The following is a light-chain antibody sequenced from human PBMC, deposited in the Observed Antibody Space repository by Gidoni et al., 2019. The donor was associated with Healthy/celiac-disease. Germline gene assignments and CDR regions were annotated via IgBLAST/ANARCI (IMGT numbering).Light chain of an antibody. CDR1: SSDVGGYNY. J-gene: IGLJ2*01. CDR3: SSYTSSSVV. Sequence: QPAPTQPAPVPGSPGQSITIACTGTSSDVGGYNYVSWYQQHPGNAPKLMIYGVSKRPAGVSNRFSGSKSGDTASLTVSGLQAEDEADYYCSSYTSSSVVFGGGTKLTVL. CDR2: GVS. V-gene: IGLV2-14*01.